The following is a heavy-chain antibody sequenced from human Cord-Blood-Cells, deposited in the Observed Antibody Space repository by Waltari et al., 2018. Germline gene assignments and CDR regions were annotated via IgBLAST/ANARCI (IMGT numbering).Heavy chain of an antibody. CDR2: MNPNRGNT. CDR3: ARVGGYHYYYYGMDV. CDR1: GYTLTSYD. V-gene: IGHV1-8*01. J-gene: IGHJ6*02. D-gene: IGHD5-12*01. Sequence: QVQLVQSGAEVKKPGASVKVSCKASGYTLTSYDINWVRQATGQGLEWMGWMNPNRGNTVYAQKFQGRVTMTRNTSISTAYMELGSLRSEDTAVYYCARVGGYHYYYYGMDVWGQGTTVTVSS.